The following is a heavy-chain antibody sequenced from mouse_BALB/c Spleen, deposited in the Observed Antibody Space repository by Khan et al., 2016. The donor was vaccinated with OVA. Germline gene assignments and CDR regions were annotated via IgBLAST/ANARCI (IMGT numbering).Heavy chain of an antibody. CDR2: IFPGSVSI. CDR1: GYTFSSYW. D-gene: IGHD2-2*01. CDR3: ARGGYGGFAF. J-gene: IGHJ3*01. V-gene: IGHV1-9*01. Sequence: QVQLQQSGGDLMKPGASVKISCKATGYTFSSYWIEWVKQRPGHGLEWIGQIFPGSVSITYNEKFKGKATFTADTSSNTAYMQLSSLTAEDSAVDCCARGGYGGFAFWGQGTLVTVSA.